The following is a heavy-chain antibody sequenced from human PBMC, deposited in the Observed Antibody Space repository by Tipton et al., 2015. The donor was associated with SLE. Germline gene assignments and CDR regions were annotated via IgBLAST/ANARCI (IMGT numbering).Heavy chain of an antibody. CDR3: AREEDSGSIRGFEY. V-gene: IGHV4-4*07. Sequence: LRLSCTVSGGSISSYYWSWIRQPAGKGLEWIGRIYTSGSTNYNPSLKSRVTMSVDTSKNQFSLKLSSVTAADTAVYYCAREEDSGSIRGFEYWGQGTLVTVSS. J-gene: IGHJ4*02. D-gene: IGHD1-26*01. CDR1: GGSISSYY. CDR2: IYTSGST.